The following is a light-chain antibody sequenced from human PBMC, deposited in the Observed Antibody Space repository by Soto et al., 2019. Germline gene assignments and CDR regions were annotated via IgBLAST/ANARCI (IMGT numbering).Light chain of an antibody. CDR3: CSFAGNLNFV. V-gene: IGLV2-11*01. CDR1: DNDVGGYNF. J-gene: IGLJ1*01. Sequence: QSVLTQPRSVSGSPGQSVTISCSGTDNDVGGYNFVSWYQQHPGKAPKLMIFDVSKRPSGVPGRFSGSKSGNTASLTISGLQAEDEADYYCCSFAGNLNFVFGNGTKVTV. CDR2: DVS.